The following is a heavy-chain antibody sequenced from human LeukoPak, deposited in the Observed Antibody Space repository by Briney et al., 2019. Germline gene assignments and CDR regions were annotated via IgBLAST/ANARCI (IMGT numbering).Heavy chain of an antibody. V-gene: IGHV1-46*01. D-gene: IGHD6-6*01. CDR2: INPTGGST. J-gene: IGHJ4*02. Sequence: ASVKVSCKASGYTFTNFHTHWVRQAPGQGLEWVGIINPTGGSTTYAQKFQGRVTMTRDTSTSTVYMELSSLRSDDTAVYYCARTAARRFDYWGQGTLVTVSS. CDR3: ARTAARRFDY. CDR1: GYTFTNFH.